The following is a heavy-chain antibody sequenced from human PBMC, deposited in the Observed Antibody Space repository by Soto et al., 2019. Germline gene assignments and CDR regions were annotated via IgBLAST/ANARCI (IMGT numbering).Heavy chain of an antibody. CDR2: INAGNGNT. J-gene: IGHJ3*02. Sequence: ASVKVSCKASGYTFTSYAMHWVRQAPGQRLEWMGWINAGNGNTKYSQKFQGRVTITRDTSASTAYMELSSLRSEDTAVYYCARAHGGCSSTSCYSSAFDIWGQGTMVTVSS. D-gene: IGHD2-2*01. CDR3: ARAHGGCSSTSCYSSAFDI. V-gene: IGHV1-3*01. CDR1: GYTFTSYA.